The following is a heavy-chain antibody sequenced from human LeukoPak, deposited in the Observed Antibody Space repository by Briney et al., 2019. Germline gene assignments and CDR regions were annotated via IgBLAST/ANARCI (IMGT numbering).Heavy chain of an antibody. CDR2: IIPILGIA. J-gene: IGHJ5*02. V-gene: IGHV1-69*04. CDR3: ARDLNDFWSGNNWFDP. Sequence: SVKVSCKASGGTFSSYTISWVRQAPGQGLEWMERIIPILGIANYAQKFQGRVTITADKSTSTAYMELSSLRSEDTAVYYCARDLNDFWSGNNWFDPWGQGTLVTVSS. D-gene: IGHD3-3*01. CDR1: GGTFSSYT.